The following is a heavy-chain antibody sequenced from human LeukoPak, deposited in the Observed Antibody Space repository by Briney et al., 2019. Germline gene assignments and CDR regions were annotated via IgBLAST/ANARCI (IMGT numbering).Heavy chain of an antibody. Sequence: GRSLRLSCAASGFTFDDYAMHWVRQAPGKGLEWVSGISWNSGSIGYADSVKGRFTISRDNAKNSLYLQMNSLRAEDTALYYCAKDRSRSGYHFDYWGQGTLVTVSS. J-gene: IGHJ4*02. CDR2: ISWNSGSI. CDR3: AKDRSRSGYHFDY. CDR1: GFTFDDYA. D-gene: IGHD5-12*01. V-gene: IGHV3-9*01.